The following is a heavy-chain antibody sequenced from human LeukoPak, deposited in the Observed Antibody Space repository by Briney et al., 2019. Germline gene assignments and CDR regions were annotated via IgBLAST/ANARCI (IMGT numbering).Heavy chain of an antibody. D-gene: IGHD6-13*01. CDR2: MNPNSGNT. Sequence: GASVKVSCKASGYTFTSYDINWLRQATGQGLVGMGWMNPNSGNTGYAQTFQSRVTMTRNTSISTAYMELSSVRSADTAVYYCARARRSWSYYYYYYMDVWGKGATVTVSS. V-gene: IGHV1-8*01. CDR3: ARARRSWSYYYYYYMDV. CDR1: GYTFTSYD. J-gene: IGHJ6*03.